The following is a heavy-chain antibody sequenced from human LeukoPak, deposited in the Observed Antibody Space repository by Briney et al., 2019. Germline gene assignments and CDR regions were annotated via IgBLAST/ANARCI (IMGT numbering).Heavy chain of an antibody. CDR3: ARDEPDYYDSSGYNSLFDY. CDR2: IKQDGSEK. CDR1: GFTFSSYW. J-gene: IGHJ4*02. V-gene: IGHV3-7*01. D-gene: IGHD3-22*01. Sequence: GGSLRLSCAASGFTFSSYWMSWVRRAPGKGLEWVANIKQDGSEKYYVDSVKGRFTISRDNAKNSLYLQMNSLRAEDTAVYYCARDEPDYYDSSGYNSLFDYWGQGTLVTVSS.